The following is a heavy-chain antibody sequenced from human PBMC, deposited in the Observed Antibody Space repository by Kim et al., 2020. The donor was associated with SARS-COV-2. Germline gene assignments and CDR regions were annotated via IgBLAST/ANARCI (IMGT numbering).Heavy chain of an antibody. J-gene: IGHJ3*02. D-gene: IGHD6-19*01. Sequence: ASVKVSCKASGYTFTSYAMHWVRQAPGQRLEWMGWINAGNGNTKYSQKFQGRVTITRDTSASTAYMELSSLRSEDTAVYYCARVSSSAPDDAFDIWGQGTMVTVSS. V-gene: IGHV1-3*01. CDR1: GYTFTSYA. CDR3: ARVSSSAPDDAFDI. CDR2: INAGNGNT.